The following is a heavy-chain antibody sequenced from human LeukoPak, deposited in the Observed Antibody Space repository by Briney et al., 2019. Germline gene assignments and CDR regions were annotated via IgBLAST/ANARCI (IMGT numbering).Heavy chain of an antibody. CDR1: QFTFNKYW. V-gene: IGHV3-7*01. D-gene: IGHD2/OR15-2a*01. J-gene: IGHJ4*02. CDR2: IKRDGSQE. Sequence: SGGSVRLSCAASQFTFNKYWMSWLRQAPGKGRVWVAHIKRDGSQEQYVGSVKGRFTISRDNAKNSLYLQMSGLRVEVTAVYYCARGQTTFEVWGQGTLVTVSS. CDR3: ARGQTTFEV.